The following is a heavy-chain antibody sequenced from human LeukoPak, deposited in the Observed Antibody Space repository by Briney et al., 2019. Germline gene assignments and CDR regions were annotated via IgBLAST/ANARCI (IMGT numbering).Heavy chain of an antibody. J-gene: IGHJ4*02. Sequence: ASVKVSCTASGYTFTSYAMHWVRQAPGQRLEWMGWINTGNGNTKYSQKFQGRVTITRDTSASTAYMELSSLRSEDTAVYYCARATSSGWSLYYFDYWGQGTLVTVSS. CDR3: ARATSSGWSLYYFDY. V-gene: IGHV1-3*04. CDR2: INTGNGNT. CDR1: GYTFTSYA. D-gene: IGHD6-19*01.